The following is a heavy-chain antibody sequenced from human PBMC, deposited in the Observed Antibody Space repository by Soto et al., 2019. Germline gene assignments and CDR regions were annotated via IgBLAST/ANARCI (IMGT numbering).Heavy chain of an antibody. J-gene: IGHJ4*02. D-gene: IGHD5-12*01. CDR3: ATGGIYSDYDWSFDD. V-gene: IGHV3-74*01. CDR1: GFTFSSYW. CDR2: INGDGSST. Sequence: PGGSLRLSCAASGFTFSSYWMHWVRQAPGKGLVWVSRINGDGSSTSYADSVKGRFTISRDNAKNTLYVRMNSLRAEDTAVYYCATGGIYSDYDWSFDDWGQGTLVTVSS.